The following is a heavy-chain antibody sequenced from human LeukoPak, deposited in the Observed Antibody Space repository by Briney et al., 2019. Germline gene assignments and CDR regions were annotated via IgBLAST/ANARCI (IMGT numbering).Heavy chain of an antibody. CDR3: ARHHRSVYYEVDY. CDR2: IYYSRST. D-gene: IGHD1-26*01. J-gene: IGHJ4*02. Sequence: PSDPLSLTCTVSGGSISSSDYYWGWLRQPPGRGLEWIGTIYYSRSTSYNPSLKIRVTMSVDTSKTQCSLKVTSVTAADTAVYYCARHHRSVYYEVDYWGQGTLVTVSS. V-gene: IGHV4-39*01. CDR1: GGSISSSDYY.